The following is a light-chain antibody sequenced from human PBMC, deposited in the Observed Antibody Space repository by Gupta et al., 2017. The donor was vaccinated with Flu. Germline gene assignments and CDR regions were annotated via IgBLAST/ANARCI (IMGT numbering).Light chain of an antibody. CDR2: IKSDGSD. J-gene: IGLJ3*02. CDR3: QTCGTGIQV. V-gene: IGLV4-69*01. Sequence: SGHGSDASACHLHRQEKGPRYLLKIKSDGSDSKGDWIPDRFSGSSPGAKRYLTIASVQSEDEADYYCQTCGTGIQVFGGGTKLTVL. CDR1: SGHGSDA.